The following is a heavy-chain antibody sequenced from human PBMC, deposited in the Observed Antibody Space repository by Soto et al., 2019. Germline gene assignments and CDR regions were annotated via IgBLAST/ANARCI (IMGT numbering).Heavy chain of an antibody. CDR2: IGTAGDT. V-gene: IGHV3-13*01. D-gene: IGHD6-13*01. Sequence: EVQLVESGGGLVQPGGSLRLSCAASGFTFSSYDMHWVRQATGKGLEWVSAIGTAGDTYYPGSVKGRFTISRENAKNSLYLRMNSLRAGDTAVYYCARGRGIAAFDYWGQGTLVTVSS. J-gene: IGHJ4*02. CDR3: ARGRGIAAFDY. CDR1: GFTFSSYD.